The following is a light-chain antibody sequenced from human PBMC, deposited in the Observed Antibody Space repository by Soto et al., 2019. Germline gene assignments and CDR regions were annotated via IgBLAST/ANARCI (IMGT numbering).Light chain of an antibody. V-gene: IGLV2-14*03. CDR2: DVT. CDR3: TSFTTAYTHV. J-gene: IGLJ1*01. CDR1: SSDIGRYDY. Sequence: QSVLTQPASVSGSPGQSITVSCTGTSSDIGRYDYVSWYQQHSGKVPKLLIYDVTNRPSGVSNRFSGSKSGNTASLTISGLQAEDEADYYCTSFTTAYTHVSGTGTKVTVL.